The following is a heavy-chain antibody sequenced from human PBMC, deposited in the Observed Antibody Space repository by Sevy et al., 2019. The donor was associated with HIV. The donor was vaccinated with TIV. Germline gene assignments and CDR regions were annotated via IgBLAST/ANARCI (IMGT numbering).Heavy chain of an antibody. D-gene: IGHD6-13*01. CDR3: ARDGGYSIKWYPLY. J-gene: IGHJ4*01. Sequence: EGSLRLSCAASGFAFSSHAMHWVRQAPGKGLEWVAVISYEGTETFYAASVEGRFTISRDNSKSMLSLQINSLRPEDTAVYYCARDGGYSIKWYPLYWGHGTLVTVSS. V-gene: IGHV3-30-3*01. CDR2: ISYEGTET. CDR1: GFAFSSHA.